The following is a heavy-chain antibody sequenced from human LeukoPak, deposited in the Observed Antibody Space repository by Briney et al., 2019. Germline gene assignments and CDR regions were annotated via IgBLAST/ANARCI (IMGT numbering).Heavy chain of an antibody. CDR1: GFTVSSNY. CDR3: ARGGDSSGWVYYGMDV. D-gene: IGHD6-19*01. CDR2: IYSGGST. V-gene: IGHV3-66*02. Sequence: GRSLRLSCAASGFTVSSNYMSWVRQAPGKRLEWVSVIYSGGSTYYPDSVKGRFTISRDNSKNTLYLQMNSLRAEDTAVYYCARGGDSSGWVYYGMDVWGQGTTVTVSS. J-gene: IGHJ6*02.